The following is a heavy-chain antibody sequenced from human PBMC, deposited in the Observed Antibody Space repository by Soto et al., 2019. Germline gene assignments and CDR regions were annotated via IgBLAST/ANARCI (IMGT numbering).Heavy chain of an antibody. J-gene: IGHJ1*01. Sequence: EVQLLESGGGLAQPGGSLRLSCAASGFTFSTYAMNWVRQAPGKGLEWVSSMTGDGARTNYADSVKGRFTISRDNSKNTLYLQMGGLRADDTAVYYCANEKYYGDPAGSFQNWGQGTLVTVSS. CDR2: MTGDGART. CDR3: ANEKYYGDPAGSFQN. V-gene: IGHV3-23*01. D-gene: IGHD4-17*01. CDR1: GFTFSTYA.